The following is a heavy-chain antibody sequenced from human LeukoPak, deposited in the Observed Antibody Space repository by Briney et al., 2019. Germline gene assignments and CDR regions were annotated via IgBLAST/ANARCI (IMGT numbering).Heavy chain of an antibody. CDR3: AKDLLPFGDYWFDP. Sequence: GGSLGLSCAASGFTFSSYGMHWVRQAPGKGLEWVAVISYDGSNKYYADSVKGRFTISRDNSKNTLYLQMNSLRAEDTAVYYCAKDLLPFGDYWFDPWGQGTLVTVSS. CDR1: GFTFSSYG. V-gene: IGHV3-30*18. D-gene: IGHD2-21*02. CDR2: ISYDGSNK. J-gene: IGHJ5*02.